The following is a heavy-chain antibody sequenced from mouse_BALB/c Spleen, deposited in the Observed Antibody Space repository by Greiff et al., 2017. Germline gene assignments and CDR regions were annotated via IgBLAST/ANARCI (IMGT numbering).Heavy chain of an antibody. CDR2: ISYSGST. V-gene: IGHV3-2*02. CDR3: ARAGIFPFAY. CDR1: GYSITSDYA. Sequence: VQLKQSGPGLVKPSQSLSLTCTVTGYSITSDYAWNWIRQFPGNKLEWMGYISYSGSTSYNPSLKSRISITRDTSKNQFFLQLNSVTTEDTATYYCARAGIFPFAYWGQGTLVTVSA. J-gene: IGHJ3*01.